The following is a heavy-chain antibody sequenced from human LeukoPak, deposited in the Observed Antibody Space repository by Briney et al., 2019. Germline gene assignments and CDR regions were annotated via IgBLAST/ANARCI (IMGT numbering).Heavy chain of an antibody. CDR2: IYHSGST. CDR3: ARYPHSLLSSFDI. Sequence: SETLSLTCAVSGGSISSGGYSWSWIRQPPGKGLEWIGYIYHSGSTYYNPSLKSRVTISVDRSKNQFSLKLSSVTAADTAVYYCARYPHSLLSSFDIWGQGTMVTVSS. J-gene: IGHJ3*02. CDR1: GGSISSGGYS. V-gene: IGHV4-30-2*01. D-gene: IGHD3-16*02.